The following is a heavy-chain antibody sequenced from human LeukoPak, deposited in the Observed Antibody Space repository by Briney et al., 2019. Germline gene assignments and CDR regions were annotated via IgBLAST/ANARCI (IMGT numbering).Heavy chain of an antibody. CDR1: GVSIRGDTYY. J-gene: IGHJ6*03. CDR2: YHIGNT. Sequence: SSETPSLTCTVSGVSIRGDTYYWGWIRQPPGKGLEWIGNYHIGNTYYNPSLKSRVTISEDTSKNQFSLRVNSVTAADTAVYYCARLWDSTGLYFYYYMDIWGEGTTVTVSS. V-gene: IGHV4-39*01. CDR3: ARLWDSTGLYFYYYMDI. D-gene: IGHD6-19*01.